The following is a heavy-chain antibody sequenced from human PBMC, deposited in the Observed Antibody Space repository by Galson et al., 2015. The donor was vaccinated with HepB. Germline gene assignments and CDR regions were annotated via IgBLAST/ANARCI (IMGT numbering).Heavy chain of an antibody. V-gene: IGHV1-18*01. D-gene: IGHD1-1*01. J-gene: IGHJ4*02. CDR3: ARLAGGTTFPPDY. CDR2: ISAYNGYT. Sequence: SVKVSCKASGYTFTNYGITWVRQAPGQGLEWMGWISAYNGYTNYTQKFQGRVTMTTDTSTSTAYMELRSLISDDTAVYYCARLAGGTTFPPDYWGQGTLVTVSS. CDR1: GYTFTNYG.